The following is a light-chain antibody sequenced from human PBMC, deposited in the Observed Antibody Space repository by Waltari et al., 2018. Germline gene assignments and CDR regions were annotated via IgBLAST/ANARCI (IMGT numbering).Light chain of an antibody. CDR3: QQRYAWPPFS. J-gene: IGKJ4*01. Sequence: EIVLPQAPATLSLSPGERATLSCRASQSVIIYLAWYQQKPGQAPRLLIYEASNRATGIPARFSGSGSGTNFTLTTSSLEPEDFATYYCQQRYAWPPFSFGGGTKVEIK. CDR2: EAS. V-gene: IGKV3-11*01. CDR1: QSVIIY.